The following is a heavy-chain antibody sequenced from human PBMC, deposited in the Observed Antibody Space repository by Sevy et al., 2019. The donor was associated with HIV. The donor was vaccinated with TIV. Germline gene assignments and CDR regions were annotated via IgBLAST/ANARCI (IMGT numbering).Heavy chain of an antibody. V-gene: IGHV3-23*01. J-gene: IGHJ4*02. Sequence: GGSLRLSCAASGFTFSIYTMSWVRQAPGKGLEWVSTSCFGGSTIHYADSVKGRFTISRDNSKNTLYLQMNSLRADDTAVYYCAREGCTVPDDYWGQGTLVTVSS. D-gene: IGHD2-8*02. CDR3: AREGCTVPDDY. CDR2: SCFGGSTI. CDR1: GFTFSIYT.